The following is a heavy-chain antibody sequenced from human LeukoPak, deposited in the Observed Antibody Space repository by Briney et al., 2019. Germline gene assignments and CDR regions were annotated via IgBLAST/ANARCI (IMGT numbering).Heavy chain of an antibody. CDR3: ARGSAEGSYYGY. J-gene: IGHJ4*02. CDR2: ISWNSGSI. Sequence: PGRSLRLSCAASGFTFDDYAMHWVRQAPGKGLEWVSGISWNSGSIGYADSVKGRFSISRDNARNSLYLQMNSLRAEDTAVYYCARGSAEGSYYGYWGQGTLVTVSS. D-gene: IGHD1-26*01. CDR1: GFTFDDYA. V-gene: IGHV3-9*01.